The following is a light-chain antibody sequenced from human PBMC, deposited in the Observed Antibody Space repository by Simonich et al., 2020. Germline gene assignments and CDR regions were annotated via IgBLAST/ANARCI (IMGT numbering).Light chain of an antibody. J-gene: IGLJ3*02. Sequence: QSALTQPASVSGSPGQSITISFTGTSSDVGGYKYVSWSQQHPGKAPKLMIYDVSKRPSGVPARFSGYKSGNTASLTISGLQAEDEADYYCCSYAGSRVFGGGTKLTVL. CDR1: SSDVGGYKY. CDR2: DVS. V-gene: IGLV2-11*01. CDR3: CSYAGSRV.